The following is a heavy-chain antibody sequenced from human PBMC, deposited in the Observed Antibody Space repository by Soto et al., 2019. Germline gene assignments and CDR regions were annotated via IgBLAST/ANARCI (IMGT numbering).Heavy chain of an antibody. Sequence: GGSLRLSCAASGFTFSNYAMTWVRQGPRKGLEWVSAISGSGGSAYYADSVKGRFTISRDNSKNTLYLQMHSLRAADSAVSYRAKDPESGVLVSFAIGFDPWGRVTRVTFSS. CDR3: AKDPESGVLVSFAIGFDP. CDR1: GFTFSNYA. CDR2: ISGSGGSA. J-gene: IGHJ5*02. D-gene: IGHD2-21*01. V-gene: IGHV3-23*01.